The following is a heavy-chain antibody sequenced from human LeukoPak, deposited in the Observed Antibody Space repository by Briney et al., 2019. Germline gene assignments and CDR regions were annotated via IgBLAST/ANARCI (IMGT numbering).Heavy chain of an antibody. CDR3: SKDLPHTRAWALNY. D-gene: IGHD2-2*01. CDR2: IKSKGGGGTI. CDR1: GFPFSDAW. Sequence: GGSLRLSCTGSGFPFSDAWMTWVRQAPGQGPEWVGRIKSKGGGGTIGYASPVKGRFTISRDDSENILYLQMNSLRTDDTAVYYCSKDLPHTRAWALNYWGQGALVTVSS. V-gene: IGHV3-15*01. J-gene: IGHJ4*02.